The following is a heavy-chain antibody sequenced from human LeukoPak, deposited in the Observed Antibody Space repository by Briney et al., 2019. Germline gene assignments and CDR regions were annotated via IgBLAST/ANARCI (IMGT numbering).Heavy chain of an antibody. J-gene: IGHJ4*02. CDR1: GYTFTSYD. CDR2: MNPNRGNT. D-gene: IGHD3-10*01. Sequence: ASVKVSCKASGYTFTSYDINWVRQATGQGLEWMGWMNPNRGNTGYAQNFQGRVTITRSNSISTAYMELSSMRSEDTAVYYCARALVWYGSGEINDHWGQGTLVTVSS. CDR3: ARALVWYGSGEINDH. V-gene: IGHV1-8*01.